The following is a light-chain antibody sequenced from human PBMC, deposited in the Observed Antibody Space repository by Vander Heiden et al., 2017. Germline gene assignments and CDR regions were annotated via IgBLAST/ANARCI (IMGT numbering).Light chain of an antibody. CDR2: DNI. J-gene: IGLJ2*01. Sequence: QSLLTPPPSVYGAPVSGVTISCIGSSSNIGAGHDVHWYQQLPGTAPKLLMYDNINRPSGIPDRFSGSRSGTTASLAITGLQAEDEADYYCQSYDSSLRVVVFGGGTKLTVL. V-gene: IGLV1-40*01. CDR3: QSYDSSLRVVV. CDR1: SSNIGAGHD.